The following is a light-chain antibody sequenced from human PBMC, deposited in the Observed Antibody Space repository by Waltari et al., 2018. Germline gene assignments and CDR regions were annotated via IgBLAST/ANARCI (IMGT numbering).Light chain of an antibody. V-gene: IGKV1-39*01. CDR1: QSISSY. CDR2: AAS. J-gene: IGKJ4*01. Sequence: DIQMTQSPSSLSASVGDRDPITCRASQSISSYLNWYQQKPGKAPKLLIYAASSLQSGVPSRFSGSGSGTDFTLTISSLQPEDFATYYCQQSYSTPLTFGGGTKVEIK. CDR3: QQSYSTPLT.